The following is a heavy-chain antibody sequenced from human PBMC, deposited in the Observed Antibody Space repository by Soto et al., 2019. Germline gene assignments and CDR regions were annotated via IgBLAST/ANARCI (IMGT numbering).Heavy chain of an antibody. Sequence: SETLSLTCTVSGGSISSYYWSWIRQPPGKGLEWIGYIYYSGSTNYNPSLKSRVTISVDTSKNQFSLKLSSVTAADTAVYYCARLRLPLGYCSGGSCQDGSPWFDPWGQGTLVTGSS. J-gene: IGHJ5*02. CDR1: GGSISSYY. CDR2: IYYSGST. D-gene: IGHD2-15*01. V-gene: IGHV4-59*08. CDR3: ARLRLPLGYCSGGSCQDGSPWFDP.